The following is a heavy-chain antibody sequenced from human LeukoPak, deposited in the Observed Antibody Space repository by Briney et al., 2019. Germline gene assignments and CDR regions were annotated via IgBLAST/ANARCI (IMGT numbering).Heavy chain of an antibody. CDR1: GGTFSSYA. CDR3: ARVALPGYSYGYVGAFDI. V-gene: IGHV1-69*04. D-gene: IGHD5-18*01. Sequence: SVKVSCKASGGTFSSYAISWVRQAPGQGPEWMGRIIPILGIANYAQKFQGRVTITADKSTSTAYMELSSLRSEDTAVYYCARVALPGYSYGYVGAFDIWGQGTMVTVSS. CDR2: IIPILGIA. J-gene: IGHJ3*02.